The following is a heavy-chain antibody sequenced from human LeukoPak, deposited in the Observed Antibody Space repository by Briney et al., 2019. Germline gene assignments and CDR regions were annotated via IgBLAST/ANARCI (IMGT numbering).Heavy chain of an antibody. J-gene: IGHJ2*01. CDR3: ARGLGIAARRGWYFDL. D-gene: IGHD6-6*01. CDR1: GYSISSGYY. V-gene: IGHV4-38-2*02. CDR2: IYHSGST. Sequence: PSETLSLTCTVSGYSISSGYYWGWIRQPPGKGLEWIGSIYHSGSTYYNPSLKSRVTISVDTSKNQYSLKLSSVTAADTAVYYCARGLGIAARRGWYFDLWGRGTLVTVSS.